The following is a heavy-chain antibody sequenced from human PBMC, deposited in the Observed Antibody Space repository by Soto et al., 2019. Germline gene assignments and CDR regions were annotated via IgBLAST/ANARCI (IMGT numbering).Heavy chain of an antibody. CDR1: GFTFSSYA. J-gene: IGHJ4*02. V-gene: IGHV3-23*01. CDR3: AKGSLGQWLRGGDYFDY. D-gene: IGHD6-19*01. CDR2: ISGSGGST. Sequence: PGGSLRLSCAASGFTFSSYAMSWVRQAPGKGLEWVSAISGSGGSTYYADSVKGRFTISRDNSKNTLYLQMNSLRAEDTAVYYCAKGSLGQWLRGGDYFDYWGQGTLVTVSS.